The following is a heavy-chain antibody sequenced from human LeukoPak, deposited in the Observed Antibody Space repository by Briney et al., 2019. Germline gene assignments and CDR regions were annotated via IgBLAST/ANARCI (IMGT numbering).Heavy chain of an antibody. CDR1: GGSISSYY. V-gene: IGHV4-59*12. J-gene: IGHJ4*02. D-gene: IGHD1-1*01. Sequence: PSETLSLTCTVSGGSISSYYWSWIRQPPGKGLEWIGSFYYTGITYYNPSLKSRVTISVDTSKNQFSLNLSSVTAADTAVYFCAREGVNGPDYWGQGTLVTVSS. CDR3: AREGVNGPDY. CDR2: FYYTGIT.